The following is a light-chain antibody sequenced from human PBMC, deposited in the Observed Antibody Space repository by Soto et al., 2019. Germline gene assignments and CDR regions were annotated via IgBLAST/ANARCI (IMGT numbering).Light chain of an antibody. CDR2: GES. CDR1: QSVDNN. J-gene: IGKJ4*01. V-gene: IGKV3D-15*01. CDR3: QQYDNWPLT. Sequence: EIVMTQSPATLSVTAREGASLSCRASQSVDNNLAWYQQNPGQAPKLLIYGESTRPTGIPARFSGSGSGTEFTLTISSLQSEDFAVYYCQQYDNWPLTFGGGTKVDIK.